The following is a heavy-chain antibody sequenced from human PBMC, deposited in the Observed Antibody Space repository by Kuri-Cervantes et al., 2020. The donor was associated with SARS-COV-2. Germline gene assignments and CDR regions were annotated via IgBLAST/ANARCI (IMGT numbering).Heavy chain of an antibody. Sequence: SETLSLTCAVYGGSFSGYYWSWIRQPPGKGPEWIGEINHSGSTNYNPSLKSRVTISVDTSKNQFSLKLSSVTAADTAVYYCARHYITRYFDLWGRGTLVTVSS. CDR1: GGSFSGYY. V-gene: IGHV4-34*01. D-gene: IGHD2-2*01. CDR2: INHSGST. CDR3: ARHYITRYFDL. J-gene: IGHJ2*01.